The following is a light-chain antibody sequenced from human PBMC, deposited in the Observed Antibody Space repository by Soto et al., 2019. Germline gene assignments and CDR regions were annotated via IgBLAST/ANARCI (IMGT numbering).Light chain of an antibody. CDR2: DAS. V-gene: IGKV3-20*01. J-gene: IGKJ4*01. Sequence: IVMTQSPATLSVSPWERATLSCRASQSVSSNLAWYQQKPGQAPRLLIYDASSRATGIPDRFSGGGSGTDFTLTISRLEPEDFAVYYCQQFSSYPLTFGGGTKVDIK. CDR3: QQFSSYPLT. CDR1: QSVSSN.